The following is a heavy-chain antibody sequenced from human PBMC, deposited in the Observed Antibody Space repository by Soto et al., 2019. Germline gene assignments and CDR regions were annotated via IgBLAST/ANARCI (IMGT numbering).Heavy chain of an antibody. Sequence: ASVKVSCKASGYTFTSYAMHWVRQAPGQRLEWMGWINAGNGNTKYSQKFQGRVTITRDTSASTAYMELSSLRSGDTAVYYCARAYYGSGSSCLDYWGQGTLVTVSS. J-gene: IGHJ4*02. D-gene: IGHD3-10*01. V-gene: IGHV1-3*01. CDR3: ARAYYGSGSSCLDY. CDR1: GYTFTSYA. CDR2: INAGNGNT.